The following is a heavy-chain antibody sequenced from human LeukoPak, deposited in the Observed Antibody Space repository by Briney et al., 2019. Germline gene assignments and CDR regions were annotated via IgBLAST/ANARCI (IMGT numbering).Heavy chain of an antibody. CDR1: GFTFSSYW. CDR3: ARGMSTVYYYFDY. V-gene: IGHV3-7*01. J-gene: IGHJ4*02. CDR2: INQDGSEK. D-gene: IGHD3-10*01. Sequence: GGSLRLSCAASGFTFSSYWMSWVRQAPGKGLEWVANINQDGSEKYYVDSVKGRFTISRDNAKNSLYLQMNSLRAEDTAVYYCARGMSTVYYYFDYWGQGTLVTVSS.